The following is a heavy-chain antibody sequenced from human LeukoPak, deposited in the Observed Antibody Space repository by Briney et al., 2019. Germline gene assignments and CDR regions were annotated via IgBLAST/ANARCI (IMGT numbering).Heavy chain of an antibody. V-gene: IGHV4-38-2*02. J-gene: IGHJ5*02. D-gene: IGHD6-19*01. CDR2: IYHSGST. Sequence: SETLSLTCTVSGYSISSGYYWGWIRQPPGKGLEWIGSIYHSGSTNYNPSLKSRVTISVDTSKNQFSLKLSSVTAADTAVYYCARVEQWLDRTNWFDPWGQGTLVTVSS. CDR3: ARVEQWLDRTNWFDP. CDR1: GYSISSGYY.